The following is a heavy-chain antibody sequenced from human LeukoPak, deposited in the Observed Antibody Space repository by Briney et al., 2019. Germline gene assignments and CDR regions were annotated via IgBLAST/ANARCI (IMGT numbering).Heavy chain of an antibody. J-gene: IGHJ4*02. CDR3: AIDPIKQQLVLVDY. CDR1: GLTFSSYG. Sequence: PGRSLRLSCAASGLTFSSYGMHWVRQAPGKGLEWVAVIWYDGSNKYYADSVKGRFTISRDNSKTTLYLQMNSLRAEDTAVYYCAIDPIKQQLVLVDYWGQGTLVTVSS. D-gene: IGHD6-13*01. V-gene: IGHV3-33*01. CDR2: IWYDGSNK.